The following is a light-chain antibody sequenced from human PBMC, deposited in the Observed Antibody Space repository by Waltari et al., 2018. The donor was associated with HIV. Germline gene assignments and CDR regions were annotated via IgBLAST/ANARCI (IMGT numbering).Light chain of an antibody. CDR3: TSYTSSTTLV. CDR2: EVS. CDR1: SRDVGGYDY. V-gene: IGLV2-14*01. Sequence: QSALTQSASVSGSPGQSITISCTGTSRDVGGYDYVSWYQQHPGKAPKHMIYEVSNRPSGVSTRFSGSKSGNTASLIISGLQAEDEADYYCTSYTSSTTLVFGTGTKVTVL. J-gene: IGLJ1*01.